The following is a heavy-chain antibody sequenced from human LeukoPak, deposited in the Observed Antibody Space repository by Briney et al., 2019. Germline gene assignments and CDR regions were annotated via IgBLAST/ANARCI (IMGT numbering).Heavy chain of an antibody. CDR1: GFSFISYG. D-gene: IGHD3-22*01. CDR3: AKDRYYYDSSGYYYFDY. Sequence: GRSLRLSCAASGFSFISYGMHWVRQAPGKGLEWVALISYDGSNKYYADSVKDRFTISRDNSKNTQYLQMGSLRAEDTAVYYCAKDRYYYDSSGYYYFDYWGQGTLVTDSS. V-gene: IGHV3-30*18. CDR2: ISYDGSNK. J-gene: IGHJ4*02.